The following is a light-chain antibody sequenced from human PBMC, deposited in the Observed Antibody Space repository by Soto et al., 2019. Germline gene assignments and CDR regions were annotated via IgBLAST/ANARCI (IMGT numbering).Light chain of an antibody. J-gene: IGKJ4*01. Sequence: EIVSTQSPGTLSLSPGERATLSCRASQSVRSGYLAWYQQKPGQSPRLLIYGASGRATGIPDRFSGSGSGTDFTLTISRPEPEDFAVYYCQQYASSPLTFGGGTKVDIK. V-gene: IGKV3-20*01. CDR2: GAS. CDR3: QQYASSPLT. CDR1: QSVRSGY.